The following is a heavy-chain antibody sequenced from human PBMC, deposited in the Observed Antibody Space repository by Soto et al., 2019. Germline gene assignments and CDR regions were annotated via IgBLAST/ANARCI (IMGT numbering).Heavy chain of an antibody. D-gene: IGHD6-6*01. V-gene: IGHV3-7*03. CDR1: GFTFSSYW. J-gene: IGHJ4*02. CDR3: ARERGSSSLDY. CDR2: IKQDGSEK. Sequence: GGSLRLSCAASGFTFSSYWRSWVRQAPGKGLEWVANIKQDGSEKYYVDSVKGRFTISRDNAKNSLYLQMNSLRAEDTAVYYCARERGSSSLDYWGQGTLVTAPQ.